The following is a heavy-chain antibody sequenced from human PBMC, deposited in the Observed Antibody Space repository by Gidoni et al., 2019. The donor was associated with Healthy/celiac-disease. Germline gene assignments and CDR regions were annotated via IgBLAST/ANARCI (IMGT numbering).Heavy chain of an antibody. Sequence: QLQLQESGPGLVKPSEPLALPCTVSGGSISSSSYYWGWSRPPPGKGLEWIGSIYYSGSTYYNPSLKSRVTISVDTSKNQFSLKLSSVTAADTAVYYCARSSIAAALDYWGQGTLVTVSS. CDR2: IYYSGST. V-gene: IGHV4-39*01. CDR1: GGSISSSSYY. D-gene: IGHD6-13*01. CDR3: ARSSIAAALDY. J-gene: IGHJ4*02.